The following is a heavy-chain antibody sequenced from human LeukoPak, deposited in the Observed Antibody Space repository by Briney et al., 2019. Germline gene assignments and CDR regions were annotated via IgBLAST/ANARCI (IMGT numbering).Heavy chain of an antibody. CDR1: GFTFSSYG. D-gene: IGHD2-2*02. CDR3: ARDLSRTYTVDY. CDR2: VSYDGSIN. J-gene: IGHJ4*02. V-gene: IGHV3-30*19. Sequence: GRSLRLSCAASGFTFSSYGMHWVRQAPGKGLEWVAFVSYDGSINSYADFVKGRFTISRDNSKNTLYLQMNSLRAEDTAVHFCARDLSRTYTVDYWGQGTLVTVSS.